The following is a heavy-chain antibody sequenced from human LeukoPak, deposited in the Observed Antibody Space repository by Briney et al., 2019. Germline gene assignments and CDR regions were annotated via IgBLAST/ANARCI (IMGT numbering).Heavy chain of an antibody. J-gene: IGHJ6*02. D-gene: IGHD2/OR15-2a*01. Sequence: PGWSLTLSCAASGFTVSSNYMSWVRQAPGKGLEWVAVIYSGRSTYYADSVKGRFTISRDNSKNTLYLQMTSLRAEDTAVYYCPREFRTTVYYYGMDVWGQGTTVTVSS. V-gene: IGHV3-66*01. CDR1: GFTVSSNY. CDR2: IYSGRST. CDR3: PREFRTTVYYYGMDV.